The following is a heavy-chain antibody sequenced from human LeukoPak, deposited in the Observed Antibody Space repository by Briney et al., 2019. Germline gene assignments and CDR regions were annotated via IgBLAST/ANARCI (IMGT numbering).Heavy chain of an antibody. D-gene: IGHD3-10*01. J-gene: IGHJ6*02. Sequence: SETLSLTCTGSGGSISSFYWSWIRQPPGKGLEWIGYIYHTGSTNFNPSLKSRVTISEDTSKNQFSLKLSSVTAADTAVYYCARMTMIRNGAWYYYGMDVWGQGTTVTVSS. V-gene: IGHV4-59*01. CDR3: ARMTMIRNGAWYYYGMDV. CDR1: GGSISSFY. CDR2: IYHTGST.